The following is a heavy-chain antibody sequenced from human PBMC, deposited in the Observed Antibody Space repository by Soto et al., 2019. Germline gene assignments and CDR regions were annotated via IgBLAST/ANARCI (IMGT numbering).Heavy chain of an antibody. J-gene: IGHJ4*02. CDR1: GFTFSSYA. V-gene: IGHV3-23*01. CDR2: ISGSGGST. CDR3: AKSAGFLWFGEFLPPHYFAY. D-gene: IGHD3-10*01. Sequence: GGSLRLSCAASGFTFSSYAMSWVRQAPGKGLEWVSAISGSGGSTYYADSVKGRFTISRDNSKNTRYLQMNSLRAEDTAVYYSAKSAGFLWFGEFLPPHYFAYSAQGTLVTVSS.